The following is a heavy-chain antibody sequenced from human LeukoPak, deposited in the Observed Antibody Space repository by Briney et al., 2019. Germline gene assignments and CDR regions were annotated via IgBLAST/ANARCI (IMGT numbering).Heavy chain of an antibody. D-gene: IGHD3-22*01. CDR3: ARGDYDSSGAPHY. Sequence: SETLSLTCAVYGGSFSGYYWSWIRQPPGKGLEWIGEINHSGSTNYNPSLKSRVTISVDTSKNQFSLKLSSVTAADTAVYYCARGDYDSSGAPHYWGQGTLVTVSS. CDR2: INHSGST. J-gene: IGHJ4*02. CDR1: GGSFSGYY. V-gene: IGHV4-34*01.